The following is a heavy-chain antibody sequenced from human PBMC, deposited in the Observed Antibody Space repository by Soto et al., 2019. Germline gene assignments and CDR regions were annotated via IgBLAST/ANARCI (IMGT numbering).Heavy chain of an antibody. CDR3: AKDRYGYGPDY. J-gene: IGHJ4*02. Sequence: GGSLRLSCAASGFTFSSYGMHWVRQAPGKGLEWVAVISYDGSNKYYADSVKGRFTISRDNSKNTLYLQMNSLRAEDTAVYYCAKDRYGYGPDYWGQGTLVTVSS. D-gene: IGHD5-18*01. CDR1: GFTFSSYG. V-gene: IGHV3-30*18. CDR2: ISYDGSNK.